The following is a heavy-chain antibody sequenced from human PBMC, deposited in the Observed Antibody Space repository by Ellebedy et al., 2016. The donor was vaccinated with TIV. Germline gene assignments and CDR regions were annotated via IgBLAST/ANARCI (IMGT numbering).Heavy chain of an antibody. Sequence: GGSLRLXXAASGFTFSNYNINWVRQAPGKGLEWVSYISSSSTTIYYADSVKGRFTISRDNAKNSLYLQMNSLRDEDTAVYYCARDPGGGSGWHYFDYWGQGTLVTVSP. D-gene: IGHD6-19*01. CDR2: ISSSSTTI. V-gene: IGHV3-48*02. CDR3: ARDPGGGSGWHYFDY. CDR1: GFTFSNYN. J-gene: IGHJ4*02.